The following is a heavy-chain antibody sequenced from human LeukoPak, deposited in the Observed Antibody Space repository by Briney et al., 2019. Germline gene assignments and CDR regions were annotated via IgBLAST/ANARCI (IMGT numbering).Heavy chain of an antibody. CDR3: ARGGDYYDITI. J-gene: IGHJ4*02. Sequence: ASVKVSCKASGGTFSSYAISWVRQAPGQGLEWMGGITPIFGTANYAQKFQGRVTITADESTSTAYMELSSLRSEDTAVYYCARGGDYYDITIWGQGTLVTVSS. CDR2: ITPIFGTA. D-gene: IGHD3-9*01. CDR1: GGTFSSYA. V-gene: IGHV1-69*13.